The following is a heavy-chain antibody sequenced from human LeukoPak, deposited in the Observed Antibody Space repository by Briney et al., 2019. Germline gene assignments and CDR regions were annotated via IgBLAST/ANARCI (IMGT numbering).Heavy chain of an antibody. D-gene: IGHD6-13*01. CDR1: GFTFSSYG. J-gene: IGHJ4*02. CDR3: ASGGVWRIDY. CDR2: IRSDGSNK. V-gene: IGHV3-30*02. Sequence: GGSLRLSCAASGFTFSSYGLHWVRQAPGKGLHWVAFIRSDGSNKYYADSVKGRFTISRDNSKNTLYLQMNSLRAEDTALYYCASGGVWRIDYWGQGTLVTVSS.